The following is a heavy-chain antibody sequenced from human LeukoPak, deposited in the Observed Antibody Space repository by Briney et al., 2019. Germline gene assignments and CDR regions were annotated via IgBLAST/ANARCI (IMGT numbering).Heavy chain of an antibody. Sequence: GSLRLSCAASGFTFSSYAMSWVRQAPGKGLEWVSAISGGGGSTYYADSVKGRFTISRDNSKNTLYLQMNSLRAEDTAVYYCAKVWSRGGSTSSLVDYWGQGTLVIVSS. CDR2: ISGGGGST. V-gene: IGHV3-23*01. J-gene: IGHJ4*02. CDR1: GFTFSSYA. D-gene: IGHD2-2*01. CDR3: AKVWSRGGSTSSLVDY.